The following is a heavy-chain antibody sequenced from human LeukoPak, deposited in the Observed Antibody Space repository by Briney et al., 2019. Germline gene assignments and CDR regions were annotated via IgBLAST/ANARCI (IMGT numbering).Heavy chain of an antibody. Sequence: SVKVSCKASGGTFISYAISWVRQAPGQGLEWMGGIIPIFGTANYAQKFQGRVTITADESTSTAYMELSSLRSEDTAVYYCARELTDYGDYGGFDYWGQGTLVTVSS. CDR2: IIPIFGTA. J-gene: IGHJ4*02. CDR3: ARELTDYGDYGGFDY. CDR1: GGTFISYA. D-gene: IGHD4-17*01. V-gene: IGHV1-69*13.